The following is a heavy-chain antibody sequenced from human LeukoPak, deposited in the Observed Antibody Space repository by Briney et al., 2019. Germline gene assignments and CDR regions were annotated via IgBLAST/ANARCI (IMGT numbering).Heavy chain of an antibody. V-gene: IGHV1-2*06. CDR2: INPNSGDT. Sequence: ASVKVSCKASGYTFTDYHMHWVRQAPGQGLEWMGRINPNSGDTICARNFQGRVTLTRDTSISTAFMELTRLRSDDTAVYYCAPSPSDTWPLDSWGQGTLVTVSS. CDR1: GYTFTDYH. D-gene: IGHD1-26*01. J-gene: IGHJ4*02. CDR3: APSPSDTWPLDS.